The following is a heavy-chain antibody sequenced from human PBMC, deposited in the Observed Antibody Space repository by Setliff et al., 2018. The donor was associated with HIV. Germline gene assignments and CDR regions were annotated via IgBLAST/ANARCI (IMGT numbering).Heavy chain of an antibody. CDR1: GASFSDYS. CDR3: AKSPGFTGYGGSG. V-gene: IGHV4-34*01. Sequence: PSETLSLTCAVYGASFSDYSWSWIRQPPGKGLEWIGEINHSGSTNYNPSLKTRATISVDTSKNQFSLKLTSVTAADTAVYYCAKSPGFTGYGGSGWGQGTLVTVSS. CDR2: INHSGST. D-gene: IGHD5-12*01. J-gene: IGHJ4*02.